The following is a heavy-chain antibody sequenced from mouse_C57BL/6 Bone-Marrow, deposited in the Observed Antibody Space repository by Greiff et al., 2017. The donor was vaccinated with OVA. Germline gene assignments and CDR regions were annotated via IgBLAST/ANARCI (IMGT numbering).Heavy chain of an antibody. J-gene: IGHJ1*03. CDR1: GYTFTSYG. V-gene: IGHV1-81*01. D-gene: IGHD1-1*01. Sequence: QVQLQQSGAELARPGASVKLSCKASGYTFTSYGISWVKQRTGQGLEWIGEIYPRSGNTYYNEKFKGKATLTADKSSSTAYMELRSLTSEDSAVYVCARERGSSPYWYFDVWGTGTTVTVSS. CDR2: IYPRSGNT. CDR3: ARERGSSPYWYFDV.